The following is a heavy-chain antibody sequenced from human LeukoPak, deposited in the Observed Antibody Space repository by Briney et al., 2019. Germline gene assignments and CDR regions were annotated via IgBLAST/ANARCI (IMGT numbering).Heavy chain of an antibody. CDR1: GGSISSYY. Sequence: SETLSLTCTVSGGSISSYYWSWIRQPPGKGLEWIGYIYYSGSTDYNPSLKSRVTISVDTSKNQFSLKLSSVTAADTAVYYCARGDCSRTSCYTEAAFDYWGQGTLVTVSS. V-gene: IGHV4-59*08. CDR3: ARGDCSRTSCYTEAAFDY. J-gene: IGHJ4*02. D-gene: IGHD2-2*02. CDR2: IYYSGST.